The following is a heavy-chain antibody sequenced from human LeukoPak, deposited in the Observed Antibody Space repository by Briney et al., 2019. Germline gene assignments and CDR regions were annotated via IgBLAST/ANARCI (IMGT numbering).Heavy chain of an antibody. V-gene: IGHV4-34*01. J-gene: IGHJ5*02. D-gene: IGHD5-12*01. CDR2: INQSGST. Sequence: SETLSLTCAVYGGSFSGYYWSWVRQPPGKALEWIGEINQSGSTKYNPSLKSRVTISLDTSKNQFSVRLTSVTAADTAVYYCARYPEREKWLSTWGQGTLVTVSS. CDR3: ARYPEREKWLST. CDR1: GGSFSGYY.